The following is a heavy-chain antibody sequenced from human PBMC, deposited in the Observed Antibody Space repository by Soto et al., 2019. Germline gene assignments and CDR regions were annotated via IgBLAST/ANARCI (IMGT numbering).Heavy chain of an antibody. CDR2: IYSGGST. CDR3: AREVEMATPDAFDI. J-gene: IGHJ3*02. Sequence: LRLSCAASGFTVSSNYMSWVRQAPGKGLEWVSVIYSGGSTYYADSVKGRFTISRDNSKNTLYLQMNSLRAEDTAVYYCAREVEMATPDAFDIWGQGTMVTVSS. CDR1: GFTVSSNY. V-gene: IGHV3-66*01. D-gene: IGHD2-15*01.